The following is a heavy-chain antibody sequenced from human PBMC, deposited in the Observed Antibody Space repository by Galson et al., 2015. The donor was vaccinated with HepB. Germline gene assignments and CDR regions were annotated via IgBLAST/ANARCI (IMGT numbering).Heavy chain of an antibody. CDR2: ISGSGRTSI. J-gene: IGHJ5*02. CDR3: ARATLTWFDP. CDR1: RFTFSDYD. Sequence: LRLSCAASRFTFSDYDMSWIRQAPGKGLEWVSYISGSGRTSIFYADSVKGRFTISRDNAKNSLYLQMTSLRAEDTAVYYCARATLTWFDPWGQGTLVTVSS. D-gene: IGHD2/OR15-2a*01. V-gene: IGHV3-11*01.